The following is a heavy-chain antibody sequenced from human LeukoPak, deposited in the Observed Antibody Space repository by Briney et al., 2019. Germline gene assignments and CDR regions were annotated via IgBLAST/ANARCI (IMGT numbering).Heavy chain of an antibody. CDR2: ISYDGSNK. Sequence: GRSLRLSCAASGFTFSSYGMHWVRQAPGKGLECVAVISYDGSNKYYADSVKGRFTISRDNSKNTLYLQMNSLRAEDTAVYYCAKVYPPSVVRGVTSLDYWGQGTLVTVSS. CDR3: AKVYPPSVVRGVTSLDY. J-gene: IGHJ4*02. CDR1: GFTFSSYG. V-gene: IGHV3-30*18. D-gene: IGHD3-10*01.